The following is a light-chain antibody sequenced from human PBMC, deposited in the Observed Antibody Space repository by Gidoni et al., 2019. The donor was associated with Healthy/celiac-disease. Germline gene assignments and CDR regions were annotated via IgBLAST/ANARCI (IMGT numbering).Light chain of an antibody. CDR1: SSDVGGYNY. V-gene: IGLV2-14*01. CDR2: EVS. CDR3: SSYTSSSTLV. J-gene: IGLJ2*01. Sequence: QSALPPPASVSGSPGQSITISCTGTSSDVGGYNYVSWYQQHPGKAPKLMIYEVSNRPSGVPDRFSGSKSSNTASLTISGLQAEDEADYYCSSYTSSSTLVFGGGTKLTVL.